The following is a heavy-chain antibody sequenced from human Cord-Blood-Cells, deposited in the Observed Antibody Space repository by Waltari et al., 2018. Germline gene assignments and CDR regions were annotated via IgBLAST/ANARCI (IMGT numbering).Heavy chain of an antibody. CDR3: ARDPHSSSWYDY. J-gene: IGHJ4*02. D-gene: IGHD6-13*01. Sequence: QVQLVQSGAEVKKPGASVKVSRKASGYTFTGYYMHWVRQAPVQGLEWMGWINPNSGGTNYAQKCQGRVTMTRDTSISTAYMELSRLRSDDTAVYYCARDPHSSSWYDYWGQGTLVTVSS. CDR2: INPNSGGT. V-gene: IGHV1-2*02. CDR1: GYTFTGYY.